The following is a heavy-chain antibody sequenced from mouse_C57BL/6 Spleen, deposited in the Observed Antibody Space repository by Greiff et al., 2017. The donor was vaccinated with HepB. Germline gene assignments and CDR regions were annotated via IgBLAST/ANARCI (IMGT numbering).Heavy chain of an antibody. V-gene: IGHV1-39*01. J-gene: IGHJ3*01. D-gene: IGHD1-1*01. CDR1: GYSFTDYN. CDR3: APDYYGSSYDAY. CDR2: INPNYGTT. Sequence: VHVKQSGPELVKPGASVKISCKASGYSFTDYNMNWVKQSNGKSLEWIGVINPNYGTTSYNQKFKGKATLTVDQSSSTAYMQLNSLTSEDSAVYYCAPDYYGSSYDAYWGQGTLVTVSA.